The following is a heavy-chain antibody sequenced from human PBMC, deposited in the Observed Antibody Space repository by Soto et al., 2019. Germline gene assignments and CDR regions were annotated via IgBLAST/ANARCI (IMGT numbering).Heavy chain of an antibody. Sequence: QVQLVESGGGVVQPGRSLRLSCAASGFTFSSYGMHWVRQAPGKGLEWVAVISCDGSNKYYADSVKGRFTISRDNSKNTLYLQMNSLRAEDTAVYYCAKEDYYDSSGFAATPQWYFDLWGRGTLLTVSS. V-gene: IGHV3-30*18. CDR2: ISCDGSNK. CDR3: AKEDYYDSSGFAATPQWYFDL. CDR1: GFTFSSYG. D-gene: IGHD3-22*01. J-gene: IGHJ2*01.